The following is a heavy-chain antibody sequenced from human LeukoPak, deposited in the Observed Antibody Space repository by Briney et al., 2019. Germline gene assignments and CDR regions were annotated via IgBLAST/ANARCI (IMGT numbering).Heavy chain of an antibody. CDR2: ISYDGTIT. Sequence: GMSLRLSCAASGFTFSSYAMHWVRQAPGKGLEWVAVISYDGTITYYADSVRGRFTNYRDNPKNTLYLQLNSLRAEDTAIYYCARDSTYYYDSGSSGPHYFDSWGQGTLVTVSS. D-gene: IGHD3-10*01. CDR3: ARDSTYYYDSGSSGPHYFDS. V-gene: IGHV3-30*01. CDR1: GFTFSSYA. J-gene: IGHJ4*02.